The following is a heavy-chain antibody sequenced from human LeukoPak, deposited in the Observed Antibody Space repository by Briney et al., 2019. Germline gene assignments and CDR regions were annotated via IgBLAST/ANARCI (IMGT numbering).Heavy chain of an antibody. V-gene: IGHV1-46*01. CDR3: AKETPNTGWFGP. Sequence: ASVKVSCKASGHTFTTYYVHSVRQAPGQGLEWMGVINPSGDGTNYPQRFQGRVTLTRDTSTSTVYMELSSLRSEDTAIYYCAKETPNTGWFGPWGQGTLVTVSS. D-gene: IGHD1-14*01. CDR2: INPSGDGT. CDR1: GHTFTTYY. J-gene: IGHJ5*02.